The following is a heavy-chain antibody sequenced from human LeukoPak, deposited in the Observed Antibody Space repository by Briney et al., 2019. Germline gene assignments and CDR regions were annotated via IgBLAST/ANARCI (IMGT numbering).Heavy chain of an antibody. V-gene: IGHV3-23*01. CDR2: IGRRADTT. J-gene: IGHJ4*02. D-gene: IGHD5-24*01. CDR1: GFTFNTYA. CDR3: VKRDRGTFDY. Sequence: GGSLRLSCAASGFTFNTYAMTWVRQAPGKGLEGVSAIGRRADTTDYADSVKGRFTISRDNSKNMLYLQMNGLRAEDTAVYYCVKRDRGTFDYWGQGTLVTVSS.